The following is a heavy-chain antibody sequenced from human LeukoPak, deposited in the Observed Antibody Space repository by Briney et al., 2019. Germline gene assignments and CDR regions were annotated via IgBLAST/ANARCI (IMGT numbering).Heavy chain of an antibody. CDR3: ARDRIAQGYSSSPRDYYYYMDV. J-gene: IGHJ6*03. Sequence: SQTLSLTCTVSGGSTSSGGYYWSWIRQPPGKGLEWIGYIYHSGSTYYNPSLKSRVTISVDRSKNQFSLKLSSVTAADTAVYYCARDRIAQGYSSSPRDYYYYMDVWGKGTTVTVSS. CDR1: GGSTSSGGYY. CDR2: IYHSGST. D-gene: IGHD6-13*01. V-gene: IGHV4-30-2*01.